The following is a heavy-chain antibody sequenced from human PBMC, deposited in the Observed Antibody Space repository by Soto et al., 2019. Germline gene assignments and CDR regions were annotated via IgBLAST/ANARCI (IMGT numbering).Heavy chain of an antibody. CDR3: ARTLNEWLLGLE. D-gene: IGHD3-3*01. V-gene: IGHV1-18*01. Sequence: QVKLVQSGGEVKKPGASVKISCKASGYTFSSYGISWVRKAPGQGLEWMGWISAYNGNTNYEQKFQGRVTMTTDTSTSTAYMELRSLRSVDTAIYYCARTLNEWLLGLEWGQGTLVTVSS. CDR1: GYTFSSYG. CDR2: ISAYNGNT. J-gene: IGHJ4*02.